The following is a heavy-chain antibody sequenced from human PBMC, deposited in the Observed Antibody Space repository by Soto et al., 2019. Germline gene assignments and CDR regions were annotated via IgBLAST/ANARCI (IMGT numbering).Heavy chain of an antibody. CDR2: IIPIFGTA. J-gene: IGHJ4*02. CDR3: ARCRFCSSGWFPFDY. D-gene: IGHD6-19*01. Sequence: QVQLVQSGAEVKKPGSSVKVSCKASGGTFSSYAISWVRQAPGQGLEWMGGIIPIFGTANYAQKFQGRVTITADESTSTAYMELSSLRSEETAVYYCARCRFCSSGWFPFDYWGQGTLVTVSS. V-gene: IGHV1-69*12. CDR1: GGTFSSYA.